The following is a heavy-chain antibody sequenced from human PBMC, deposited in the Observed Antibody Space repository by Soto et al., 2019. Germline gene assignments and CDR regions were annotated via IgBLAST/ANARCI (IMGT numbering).Heavy chain of an antibody. CDR1: GYTFTSYA. CDR3: ARAEWDADTAMVIYGMDV. D-gene: IGHD5-18*01. Sequence: QVQLVQSGAEEKKPGASVKVSCKASGYTFTSYAMHWVRQAPGQRLGWMGWINAGNGNTKYSQKFQGRVTITRDTSASTAYMELSSLRSEDTAVYYCARAEWDADTAMVIYGMDVWGQGTTVTVSS. V-gene: IGHV1-3*05. J-gene: IGHJ6*02. CDR2: INAGNGNT.